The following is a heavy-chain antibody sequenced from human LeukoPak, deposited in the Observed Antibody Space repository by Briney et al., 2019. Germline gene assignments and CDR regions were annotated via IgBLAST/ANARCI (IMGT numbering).Heavy chain of an antibody. V-gene: IGHV4-61*02. D-gene: IGHD3-10*01. CDR3: ARALYYYGSGKRDYYYYMDV. CDR2: IYTSGST. CDR1: GGSISSGSYY. J-gene: IGHJ6*03. Sequence: SETLSLTCTVSGGSISSGSYYWSWIRQPAGKGLEWIGRIYTSGSTNYNPSLKSRVTISVDTSKNQFSPKLSSVTAADTAVYYCARALYYYGSGKRDYYYYMDVWGKGTTVTISS.